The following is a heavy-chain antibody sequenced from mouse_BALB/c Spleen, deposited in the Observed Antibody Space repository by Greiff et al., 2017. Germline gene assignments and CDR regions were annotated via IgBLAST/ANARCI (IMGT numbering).Heavy chain of an antibody. J-gene: IGHJ4*01. CDR1: GFTFSSYT. V-gene: IGHV5-12-2*01. CDR2: ISNGGGST. Sequence: EVQVVESGGGLVQPGGSLKLSCAASGFTFSSYTMSWVRQTPEKRLEWVAYISNGGGSTYYPDTVKGRFTISRDNAKNTLYLQMSSLKSEDTAMYYCASLYRYDDAHAMDYWGQGTSVTVSS. CDR3: ASLYRYDDAHAMDY. D-gene: IGHD2-14*01.